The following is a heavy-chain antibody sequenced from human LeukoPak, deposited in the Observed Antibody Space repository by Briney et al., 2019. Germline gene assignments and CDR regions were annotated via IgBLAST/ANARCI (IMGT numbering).Heavy chain of an antibody. J-gene: IGHJ6*03. CDR3: AGGNAMEV. CDR1: GFPFSDSW. V-gene: IGHV3-7*03. Sequence: GGSLRLSCAVSGFPFSDSWMYWVRQAPGKGLEGVANIKKDGTGISYVDSVRGRFIISRGNARNSLYLQMDSLRVEDTAVYFCAGGNAMEVWGKGTAVTVSS. CDR2: IKKDGTGI. D-gene: IGHD1-1*01.